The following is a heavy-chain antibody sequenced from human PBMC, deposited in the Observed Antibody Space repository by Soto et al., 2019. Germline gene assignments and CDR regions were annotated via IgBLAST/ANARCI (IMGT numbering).Heavy chain of an antibody. CDR1: GFTFSNYA. Sequence: EVRLLESGGGLVQPGGSLRLSCVASGFTFSNYAMSWVRQAPGKGLEWVSVVTGRSSSTYYADSVEGRFIIYRDNSRNTLFLQMNSLGAEDTAVYYCTKHLPSKKNQRRWADAFHIWGQGTILTVSS. V-gene: IGHV3-23*01. J-gene: IGHJ3*02. CDR3: TKHLPSKKNQRRWADAFHI. CDR2: VTGRSSST. D-gene: IGHD2-2*01.